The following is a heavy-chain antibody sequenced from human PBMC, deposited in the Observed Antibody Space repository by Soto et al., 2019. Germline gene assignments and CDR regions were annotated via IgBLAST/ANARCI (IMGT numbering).Heavy chain of an antibody. CDR2: IIPIFGSA. CDR3: ARGFSSGSPYNWFDP. CDR1: GDTFSTYA. V-gene: IGHV1-69*06. Sequence: QVQLVQSGAEMKKPGSSVKVSCKASGDTFSTYAISWVRQAPGQGLEWMGGIIPIFGSADYAQKFQGRVTITADKSTSTAYMELSSLRSEDTAIYYCARGFSSGSPYNWFDPWGQGTLVTVSS. J-gene: IGHJ5*02. D-gene: IGHD3-10*01.